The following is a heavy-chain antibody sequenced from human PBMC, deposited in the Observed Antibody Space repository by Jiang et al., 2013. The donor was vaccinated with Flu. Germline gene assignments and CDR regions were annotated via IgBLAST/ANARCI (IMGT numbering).Heavy chain of an antibody. CDR3: ARDRDGNYWWYGMDV. V-gene: IGHV1-3*01. CDR1: GYTFTSYA. J-gene: IGHJ6*01. Sequence: GAEVKKPGASVKVSCKASGYTFTSYAMHWVRQAPGQRLEWMGWINAGNGNTKYSQKFQGRVTITGDTSASTVYMELSSLRSEDTAVYHCARDRDGNYWWYGMDVWGPRDHGH. CDR2: INAGNGNT. D-gene: IGHD2-8*02.